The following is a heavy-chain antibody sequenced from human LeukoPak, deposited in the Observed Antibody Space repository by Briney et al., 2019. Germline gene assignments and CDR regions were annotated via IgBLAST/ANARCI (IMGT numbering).Heavy chain of an antibody. CDR3: AKQLGYCSDGSCYFPY. CDR1: GFTYSSSA. CDR2: ISNNGGYT. Sequence: GGSLRLSCAASGFTYSSSAMSWVRQAPGKGLEWVSAISNNGGYTYYADSVQGRFTISRDNSKSTLCLQMNSLRAEDTAVYYCAKQLGYCSDGSCYFPYWGQGTLVTVSS. J-gene: IGHJ4*02. D-gene: IGHD2-15*01. V-gene: IGHV3-23*01.